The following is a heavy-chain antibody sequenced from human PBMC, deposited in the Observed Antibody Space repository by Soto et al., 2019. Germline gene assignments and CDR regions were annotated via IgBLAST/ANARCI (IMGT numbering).Heavy chain of an antibody. J-gene: IGHJ6*02. Sequence: GASVKVSCKASGGTFSSYAISWVRQAPGQGLEWMGGIIPIFGTANYAQKFQGRVTITADESTSTAYMELSSLRSEDTAVYYCARAEPGGSGNYYYYGMDVWGQGTTVTVSS. CDR3: ARAEPGGSGNYYYYGMDV. CDR2: IIPIFGTA. D-gene: IGHD3-10*01. CDR1: GGTFSSYA. V-gene: IGHV1-69*13.